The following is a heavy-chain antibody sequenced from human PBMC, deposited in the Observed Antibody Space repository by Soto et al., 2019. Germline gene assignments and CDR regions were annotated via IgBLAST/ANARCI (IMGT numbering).Heavy chain of an antibody. V-gene: IGHV3-23*01. J-gene: IGHJ3*02. CDR2: ISGSGGST. CDR3: AKYSSLEWLTAFDI. Sequence: GGSLRLSCAASGFTFSSYAMSWVRQAPGKGLEWVSAISGSGGSTYYADSVKGRFTISSENSKNTLYLQMNSLRAEDTAVYCCAKYSSLEWLTAFDIWGQGTMVTVSS. D-gene: IGHD3-3*01. CDR1: GFTFSSYA.